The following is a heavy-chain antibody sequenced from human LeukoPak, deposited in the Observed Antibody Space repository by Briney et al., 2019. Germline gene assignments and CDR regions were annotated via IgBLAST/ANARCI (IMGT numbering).Heavy chain of an antibody. V-gene: IGHV3-7*01. Sequence: GGSLRLSCAASGFTFSSYWMSWVRQAPGKGLEWVANIKQEGSEKYYVDSLKGRFTLSRDNAKNSLYLQMNSLRAEDTAVYYCAREDGYSYGYSGYYYYMDVWGKGTTVTVSS. CDR3: AREDGYSYGYSGYYYYMDV. CDR1: GFTFSSYW. D-gene: IGHD5-18*01. J-gene: IGHJ6*03. CDR2: IKQEGSEK.